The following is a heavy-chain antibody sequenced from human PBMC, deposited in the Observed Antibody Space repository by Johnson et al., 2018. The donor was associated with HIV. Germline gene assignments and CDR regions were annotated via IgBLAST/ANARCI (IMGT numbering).Heavy chain of an antibody. Sequence: VQLVESGGGVVQPGKSLTLSCVGSGLSFSNFGIHWVRQAPGKGPEWVAVISFDGNLKKYADSVKGRFTISRDNSKNTLYLQMTSLRQDDTAVYYCTTAIVIDAFDIWGQGTMVTVSS. CDR2: ISFDGNLK. J-gene: IGHJ3*02. CDR3: TTAIVIDAFDI. V-gene: IGHV3-30*03. D-gene: IGHD3-16*02. CDR1: GLSFSNFG.